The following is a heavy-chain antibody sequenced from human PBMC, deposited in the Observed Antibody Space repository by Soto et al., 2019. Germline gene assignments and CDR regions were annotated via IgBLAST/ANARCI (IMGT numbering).Heavy chain of an antibody. Sequence: QVQLVQSGAEVKKPGASVKVSCKASGYTFTSYAMHWVRQAPGQRLEWMGWINAGNGNTKYSQKFQGRVTITRDTSARTANMELSSLRSEDTAVYYCARDLNPPWELLSNWFDPWGQGTLVTVSS. CDR2: INAGNGNT. D-gene: IGHD1-26*01. V-gene: IGHV1-3*01. CDR3: ARDLNPPWELLSNWFDP. J-gene: IGHJ5*02. CDR1: GYTFTSYA.